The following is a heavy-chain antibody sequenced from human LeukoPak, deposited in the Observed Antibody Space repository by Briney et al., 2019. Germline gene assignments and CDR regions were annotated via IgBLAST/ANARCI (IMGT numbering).Heavy chain of an antibody. CDR1: GFTFSNYN. Sequence: GGSLRLSCAASGFTFSNYNMNWVRQAPGKGLEWVSSISSSNNYIYYADSVKGRFTISRDNAKNSLYLQMNRLRAEDTAVYYCARDSPRGYCSGGTCYAWFDPWGQGTLVTVSS. J-gene: IGHJ5*02. CDR3: ARDSPRGYCSGGTCYAWFDP. D-gene: IGHD2-15*01. CDR2: ISSSNNYI. V-gene: IGHV3-21*01.